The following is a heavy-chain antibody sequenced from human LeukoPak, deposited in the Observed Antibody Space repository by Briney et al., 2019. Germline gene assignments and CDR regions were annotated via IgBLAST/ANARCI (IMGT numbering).Heavy chain of an antibody. D-gene: IGHD4-23*01. CDR1: GFTFSSYW. J-gene: IGHJ4*02. Sequence: GGSLRLSRETSGFTFSSYWMTWVRQAPGKGLEWVANIKEDGGEANYVGSVKGRFTISRDNAKSSLYLQMNSLSAEDTAVYYCAREGAGGNDYWGQGTLVTVSS. CDR2: IKEDGGEA. CDR3: AREGAGGNDY. V-gene: IGHV3-7*01.